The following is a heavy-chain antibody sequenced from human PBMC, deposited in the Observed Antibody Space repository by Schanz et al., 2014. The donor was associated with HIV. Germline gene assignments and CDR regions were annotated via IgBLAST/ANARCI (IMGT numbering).Heavy chain of an antibody. CDR2: ISYDGRNK. CDR1: GFTFNSYG. Sequence: QVQLVESGGGVVQPGRSLRLSCAASGFTFNSYGMHWVRQAPGKGLEWVSVISYDGRNKLYADPVKGRFTISRDNSKNTLYLQMKSLRPEDTAVYYCAKDRNHYDSRYRGKGNYYYYYGMDVWGQGTTVTVSS. CDR3: AKDRNHYDSRYRGKGNYYYYYGMDV. J-gene: IGHJ6*02. V-gene: IGHV3-30*18. D-gene: IGHD3-22*01.